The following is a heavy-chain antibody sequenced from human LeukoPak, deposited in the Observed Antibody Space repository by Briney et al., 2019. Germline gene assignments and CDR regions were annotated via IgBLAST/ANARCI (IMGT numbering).Heavy chain of an antibody. V-gene: IGHV4-59*01. CDR2: IYYSGST. D-gene: IGHD1-26*01. Sequence: PSETLSLTCTVSGGPIRSYYWSWIRQPPGKELEWIGYIYYSGSTNYNPSLKSRVTISVDTSKNQFSLKLSSMTVTDTAVYYCARDEGANYYYGMDVWGQGTTVTVSS. CDR1: GGPIRSYY. CDR3: ARDEGANYYYGMDV. J-gene: IGHJ6*02.